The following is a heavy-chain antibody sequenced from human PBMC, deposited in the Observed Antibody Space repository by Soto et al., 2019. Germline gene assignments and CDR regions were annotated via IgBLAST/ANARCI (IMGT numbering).Heavy chain of an antibody. CDR3: ATIVGASDY. CDR1: RASIYTYS. CDR2: IYSSGSA. J-gene: IGHJ4*02. V-gene: IGHV4-4*07. Sequence: SETLSLTCTVSRASIYTYSWTWIRQPAGKGLQWIGHIYSSGSANYSPSLKSRVSMSVDSSKNQISLKLSSVTAADTAVYYCATIVGASDYWGQGTLVTVS. D-gene: IGHD1-26*01.